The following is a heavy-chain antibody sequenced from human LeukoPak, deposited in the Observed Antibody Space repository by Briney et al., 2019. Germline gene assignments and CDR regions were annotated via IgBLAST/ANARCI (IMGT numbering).Heavy chain of an antibody. CDR3: ARTITMVRGVIIHDAFDI. D-gene: IGHD3-10*01. CDR1: GFTFSSYS. CDR2: ISSSSSYI. V-gene: IGHV3-21*01. Sequence: GGSLRLSCAASGFTFSSYSMNCVRQAPGKGLEWVSSISSSSSYIYYADSVKGRFTISRDNAKNSLYLQMNSLRAEDTAVYYCARTITMVRGVIIHDAFDIWGQGTMVTVSS. J-gene: IGHJ3*02.